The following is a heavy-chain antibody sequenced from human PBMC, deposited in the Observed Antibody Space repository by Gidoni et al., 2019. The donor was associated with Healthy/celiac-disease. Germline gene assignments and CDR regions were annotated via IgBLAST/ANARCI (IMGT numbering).Heavy chain of an antibody. J-gene: IGHJ4*02. CDR2: IWYDGSNK. CDR1: GFPFSSYG. CDR3: ARDPSSGWYDLDY. V-gene: IGHV3-33*01. D-gene: IGHD6-19*01. Sequence: QVQLVESGGGVVQPGRSLRLSCAASGFPFSSYGMHWVRQAPGKGLEWVAVIWYDGSNKYYADSVKGRFTISRDNSKNTLYLQMNSLRAEDTAVYYCARDPSSGWYDLDYWGQGTLVTVSS.